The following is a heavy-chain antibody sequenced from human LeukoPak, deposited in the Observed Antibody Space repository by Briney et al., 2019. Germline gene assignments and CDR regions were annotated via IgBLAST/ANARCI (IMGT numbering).Heavy chain of an antibody. CDR1: GGSISSYY. CDR2: IYYSGST. V-gene: IGHV4-59*01. J-gene: IGHJ3*02. CDR3: ARAPRTYSSGWRFDAFDI. D-gene: IGHD6-19*01. Sequence: KPSETLSLTCTVSGGSISSYYWSWIRQPPGKGLEWIGYIYYSGSTNYNPSLKSRVTISVDTSKNQFSLKLSSVTAADTAVYYCARAPRTYSSGWRFDAFDIWGQGTMVTVSS.